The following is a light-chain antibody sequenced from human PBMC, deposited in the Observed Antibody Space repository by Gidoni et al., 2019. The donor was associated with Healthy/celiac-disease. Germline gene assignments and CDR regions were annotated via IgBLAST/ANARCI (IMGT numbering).Light chain of an antibody. CDR2: CAY. Sequence: GTRSLYPWATATLSCMVSQSFNSSSVSWYQQRPVQSPRLLIYCAYSSATSIPDRFSGSGSGNDLTLISSRLEPEYFALYYCQQYGSSPGSFGQGTKLEIK. CDR1: QSFNSSS. V-gene: IGKV3-20*01. CDR3: QQYGSSPGS. J-gene: IGKJ2*04.